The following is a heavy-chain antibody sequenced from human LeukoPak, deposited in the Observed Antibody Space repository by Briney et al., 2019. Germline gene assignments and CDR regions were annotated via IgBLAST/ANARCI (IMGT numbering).Heavy chain of an antibody. CDR2: IYHSGST. CDR1: GGSISSGGYS. Sequence: SETLSLTCAVSGGSISSGGYSWSWIRQPPGKGLEWIGYIYHSGSTYYNPSLKSRVTISVDRSKNQFSLKLSSVTAADTAVYYCASSSVAAAGYFDYRGQGTLVTVSS. D-gene: IGHD6-13*01. CDR3: ASSSVAAAGYFDY. V-gene: IGHV4-30-2*01. J-gene: IGHJ4*02.